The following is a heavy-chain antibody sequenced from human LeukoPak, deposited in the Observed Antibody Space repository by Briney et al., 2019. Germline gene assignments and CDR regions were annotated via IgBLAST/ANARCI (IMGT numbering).Heavy chain of an antibody. V-gene: IGHV3-23*01. Sequence: GGSLTLSCAASGFTFSSYAMSWVRQAPGKGLEWVSAISGSGGSTYYADSVKGRFTISRDNSKNTLYLQMNSLRAEDTAVYYCAKDRRIYYLVGYWGQGTLVTVSS. CDR3: AKDRRIYYLVGY. J-gene: IGHJ4*02. CDR1: GFTFSSYA. CDR2: ISGSGGST. D-gene: IGHD1-26*01.